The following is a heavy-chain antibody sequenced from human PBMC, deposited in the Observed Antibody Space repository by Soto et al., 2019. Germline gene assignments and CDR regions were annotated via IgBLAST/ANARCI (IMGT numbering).Heavy chain of an antibody. V-gene: IGHV6-1*01. D-gene: IGHD6-13*01. CDR2: TYYRSKWYN. CDR3: ARGRAAGRGDWLHN. CDR1: GDSVSSNSAA. J-gene: IGHJ5*02. Sequence: PSPTLSLTCDISGDSVSSNSAAWNWIRQSPSRGLEWLGRTYYRSKWYNDYAVSVRGRITINPDTSKNKFSLQLKSATPDDTAVYYCARGRAAGRGDWLHNWGQGTQVAASS.